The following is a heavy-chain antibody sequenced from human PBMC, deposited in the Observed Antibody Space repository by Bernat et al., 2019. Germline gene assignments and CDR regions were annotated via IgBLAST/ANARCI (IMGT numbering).Heavy chain of an antibody. V-gene: IGHV1-69*02. D-gene: IGHD4-23*01. Sequence: QVQLVQSGAEVKKPGSSVKVSCKASGGTFSSYTISWVRQAPGQGLEWMGRIIPILGIANYAQKFQGRGTITADKSTSTAYMELSSLRSEDTAVYYCARVAHGGNDVYWGQGTLVTVSS. CDR1: GGTFSSYT. J-gene: IGHJ4*02. CDR3: ARVAHGGNDVY. CDR2: IIPILGIA.